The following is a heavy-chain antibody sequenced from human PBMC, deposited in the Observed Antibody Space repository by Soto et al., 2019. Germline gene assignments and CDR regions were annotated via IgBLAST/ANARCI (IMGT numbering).Heavy chain of an antibody. Sequence: QLQLVQSGAEVKKPGSSVKVSCKASGGTFSSYAISWVRHAPGQGLEWMGGIIPIFGTANYAQKFQGRVTITADESTNTAYMELSSLRSEDTAVYYCARVKNAGPQVDVWGQGTTVTVSS. CDR1: GGTFSSYA. V-gene: IGHV1-69*01. CDR3: ARVKNAGPQVDV. J-gene: IGHJ6*02. D-gene: IGHD6-13*01. CDR2: IIPIFGTA.